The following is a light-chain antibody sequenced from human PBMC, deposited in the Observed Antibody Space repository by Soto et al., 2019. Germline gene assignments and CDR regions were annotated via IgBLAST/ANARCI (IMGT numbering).Light chain of an antibody. CDR1: QSISSF. CDR2: ATS. Sequence: DIPMTQSPASLSASVGDRVTITCRASQSISSFLNWYQQKPGKAPKFLIYATSSVQSDVPSRFSGSGSGTDFTLSINSLQPEDFATYFCQQSFVTPFTFGHGTKLEIK. CDR3: QQSFVTPFT. V-gene: IGKV1-39*01. J-gene: IGKJ2*01.